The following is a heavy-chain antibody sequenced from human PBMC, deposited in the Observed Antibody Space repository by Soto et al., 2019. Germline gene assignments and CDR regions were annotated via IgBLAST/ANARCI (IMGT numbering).Heavy chain of an antibody. CDR3: ARHLAVAGPYYYYGMDV. J-gene: IGHJ6*02. V-gene: IGHV5-51*01. Sequence: GVSLKISCTGSESSFTSYWIGWVRQLPGKGLEWIGIIYPGDSDTRYSPSFQGQVTISADKSISTAYPRWSSLKASDTAMYYCARHLAVAGPYYYYGMDVWGQGTTVTVS. CDR1: ESSFTSYW. CDR2: IYPGDSDT. D-gene: IGHD6-19*01.